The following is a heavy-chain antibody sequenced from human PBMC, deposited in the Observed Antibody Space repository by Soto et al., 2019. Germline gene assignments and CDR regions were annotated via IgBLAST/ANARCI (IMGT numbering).Heavy chain of an antibody. V-gene: IGHV4-34*01. Sequence: SETLSLTCAVYGGSFSGYYWSWIRQPPGKGLEWIGEINHSGSTNYNPSLKSRVTISVDTSKNQFSLKLSSVTAADTAVYYCARGGRGTMVRGVRYYMDVWGKGTTVTVS. CDR3: ARGGRGTMVRGVRYYMDV. J-gene: IGHJ6*03. CDR2: INHSGST. CDR1: GGSFSGYY. D-gene: IGHD3-10*01.